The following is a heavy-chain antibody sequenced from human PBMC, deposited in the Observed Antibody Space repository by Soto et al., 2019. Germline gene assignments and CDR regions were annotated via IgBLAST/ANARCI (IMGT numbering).Heavy chain of an antibody. D-gene: IGHD3-3*01. Sequence: PGGSLRLSCAASGFTFRNYGMNWVRQAPGKGLEWVSYIGIGSSTKYYADSVKGRFTISRDNAKNSLYLQMNSLRDEDTAVYYCARESRFLEWLSLNCSDLCGQGTLVTVFS. CDR1: GFTFRNYG. CDR2: IGIGSSTK. CDR3: ARESRFLEWLSLNCSDL. V-gene: IGHV3-48*02. J-gene: IGHJ5*02.